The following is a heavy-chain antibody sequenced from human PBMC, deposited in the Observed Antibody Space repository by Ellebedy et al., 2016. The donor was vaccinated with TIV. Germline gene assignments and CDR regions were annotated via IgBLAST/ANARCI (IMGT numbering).Heavy chain of an antibody. J-gene: IGHJ4*02. CDR3: ARLGDYAQRD. D-gene: IGHD3-16*01. V-gene: IGHV4-59*08. Sequence: SETLSLTCTVSGASISSYYWSWIRQPPGKGLEWIGYIHYTGSTNYNPSLTSRVTLSLDTSKNQFSLKLTSVTAADTAVYYCARLGDYAQRDWGQGTLVTVSS. CDR1: GASISSYY. CDR2: IHYTGST.